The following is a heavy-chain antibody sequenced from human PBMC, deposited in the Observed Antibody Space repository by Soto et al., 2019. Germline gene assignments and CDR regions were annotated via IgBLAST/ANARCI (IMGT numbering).Heavy chain of an antibody. CDR1: GSSINSSSYY. J-gene: IGHJ4*02. CDR2: MFYGVST. Sequence: QLQVQESGPGLVKPSETLSLTCTVSGSSINSSSYYWGWIRQPPGKGLEWIGSMFYGVSTYYNPSPKSRVTVSVDTAKNQFSLNLRSVTAADTAVYYCARLPSRHLVDYWGQGTLVTVST. D-gene: IGHD3-3*02. V-gene: IGHV4-39*01. CDR3: ARLPSRHLVDY.